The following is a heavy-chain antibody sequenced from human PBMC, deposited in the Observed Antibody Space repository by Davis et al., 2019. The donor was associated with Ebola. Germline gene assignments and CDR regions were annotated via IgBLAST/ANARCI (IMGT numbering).Heavy chain of an antibody. D-gene: IGHD5-18*01. V-gene: IGHV3-20*04. J-gene: IGHJ4*02. CDR1: GFTFDDYA. CDR2: INWNGGST. CDR3: ARGLDYTAIAGSDY. Sequence: GGSLRLSCTASGFTFDDYAMTWVRQAPGKGLEWVSGINWNGGSTGYADSVKGRFTISRDNAKNSLYLQMNSLRAEDTAVYYCARGLDYTAIAGSDYWGQGTLVTVSS.